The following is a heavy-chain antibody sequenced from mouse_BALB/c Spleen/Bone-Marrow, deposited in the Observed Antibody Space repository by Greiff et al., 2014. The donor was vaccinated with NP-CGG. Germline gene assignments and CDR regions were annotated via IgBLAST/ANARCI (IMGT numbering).Heavy chain of an antibody. CDR3: AGGKTGGGYALDY. V-gene: IGHV1-77*01. CDR1: GNTFTDYV. CDR2: IYLGSGST. Sequence: QVQLKQSGPELVKPGASVKMSCKASGNTFTDYVITWVKRSSGQGLEWIGEIYLGSGSTYYNEKFKGKAILTANKSSNTAYMQLSRLTSEYSGVYFYAGGKTGGGYALDYWGQGTSVTVSS. J-gene: IGHJ4*01.